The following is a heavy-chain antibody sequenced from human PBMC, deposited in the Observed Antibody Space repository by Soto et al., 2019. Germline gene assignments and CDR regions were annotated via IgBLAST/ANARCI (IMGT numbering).Heavy chain of an antibody. CDR1: GGSISSGDYS. Sequence: SETLSLTCAVSGGSISSGDYSWNWIRQPPGKGLEWIGYIYFGGSTYYNPSLQSRVTMSVDRSRNQFSLKLNSVTAADTALYYCAKNPVGGGYDPNWFDPWGQGTQVTVSS. J-gene: IGHJ5*02. D-gene: IGHD5-12*01. V-gene: IGHV4-30-2*01. CDR3: AKNPVGGGYDPNWFDP. CDR2: IYFGGST.